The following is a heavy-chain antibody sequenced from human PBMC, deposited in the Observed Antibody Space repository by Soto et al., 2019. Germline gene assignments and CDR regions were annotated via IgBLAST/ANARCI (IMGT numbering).Heavy chain of an antibody. D-gene: IGHD6-19*01. CDR2: ISYDGTNK. Sequence: LRLSFAASGFTFSSFSLHWVRQAPGKGLEWLALISYDGTNKYNADSVKGRFAISRDNSKNTLYLQLNSLRPEDTAVYYCARTTAVAGTPEFDYWGQGTLVTVSS. V-gene: IGHV3-30*09. CDR1: GFTFSSFS. J-gene: IGHJ4*02. CDR3: ARTTAVAGTPEFDY.